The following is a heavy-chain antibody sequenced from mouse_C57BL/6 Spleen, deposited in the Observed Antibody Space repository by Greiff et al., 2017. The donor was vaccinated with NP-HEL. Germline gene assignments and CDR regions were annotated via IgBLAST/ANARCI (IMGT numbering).Heavy chain of an antibody. J-gene: IGHJ4*01. CDR1: GYTFTDYE. V-gene: IGHV1-15*01. CDR3: TREAMDY. Sequence: QVQLKQSGAELVRPGASVTLSCKASGYTFTDYEMHWVKQTPVHGLEWIGAIDPETGGTAYNQKFKGKAILTADKSSSTAYMELSSLTSDDSAVYYCTREAMDYWGQGTSVTVSS. CDR2: IDPETGGT.